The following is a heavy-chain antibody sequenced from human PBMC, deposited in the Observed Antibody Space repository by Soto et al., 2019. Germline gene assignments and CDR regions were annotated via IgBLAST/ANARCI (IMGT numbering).Heavy chain of an antibody. J-gene: IGHJ6*02. Sequence: PSVKVSCKASGGTFSSYAISWVRQAPGQGLEWMGGIIPIFGTANYAQKFQGRVTITADESTSTAYMELSSLRSEDTAVYYCARGGAGATYYYYGMDVWGQGTTVTVSS. D-gene: IGHD1-26*01. CDR2: IIPIFGTA. CDR3: ARGGAGATYYYYGMDV. V-gene: IGHV1-69*13. CDR1: GGTFSSYA.